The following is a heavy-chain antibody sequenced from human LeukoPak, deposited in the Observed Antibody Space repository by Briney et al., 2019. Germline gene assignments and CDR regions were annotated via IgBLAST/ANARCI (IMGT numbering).Heavy chain of an antibody. V-gene: IGHV3-48*01. CDR1: GSSLNTYS. CDR2: ITSSRSTI. Sequence: PGGSLRLSCAASGSSLNTYSMNWVRQAPGKGLEWISYITSSRSTIYYADSVKGRFTISRDNAENSLYLQMNSLRADDTAVYYCAREYSSSSGRAFDIWGQGTMVTVSP. D-gene: IGHD6-6*01. CDR3: AREYSSSSGRAFDI. J-gene: IGHJ3*02.